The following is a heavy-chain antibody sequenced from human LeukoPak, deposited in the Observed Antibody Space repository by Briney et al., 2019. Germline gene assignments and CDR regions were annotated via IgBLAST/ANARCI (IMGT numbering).Heavy chain of an antibody. Sequence: GGYLRHSCAASGFTFSSYSMNWVRQAPGQGLEWVSSISSSSSYIYYADSGKGRFTISRDNAKNSLYLQMNSLRAEDTAVYYCAREVISSSWPHPDYWGQGTLVTVSS. CDR2: ISSSSSYI. V-gene: IGHV3-21*01. D-gene: IGHD6-13*01. CDR3: AREVISSSWPHPDY. J-gene: IGHJ4*02. CDR1: GFTFSSYS.